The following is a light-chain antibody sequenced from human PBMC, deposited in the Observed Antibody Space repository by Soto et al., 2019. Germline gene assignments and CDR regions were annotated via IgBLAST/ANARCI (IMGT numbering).Light chain of an antibody. CDR3: SSYAGTYIV. CDR2: DVS. Sequence: QSVLTQPPSASGFPGQSVTITCTGTSSDVGGYNYVSWYQQHPGKAPKLMIYDVSQRPSGVPDRFSGSKSGNTASLTVSGLQAEDEADYYCSSYAGTYIVFGTGTKVTVL. J-gene: IGLJ1*01. V-gene: IGLV2-8*01. CDR1: SSDVGGYNY.